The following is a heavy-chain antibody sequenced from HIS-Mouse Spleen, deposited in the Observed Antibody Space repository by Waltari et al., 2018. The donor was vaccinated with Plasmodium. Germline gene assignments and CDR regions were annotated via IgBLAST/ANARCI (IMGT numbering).Heavy chain of an antibody. CDR1: GSNFISYG. Sequence: QVQLVQSGAEVKKPGASVKVPCKASGSNFISYGISWVRQVPGQGLEWMGWISPYNGNTNYAQKLQGRVTMTTDTSTSTAYMELRSLRSDDTAMYYCARGSAGDAFDIWGQGTMVTVSS. CDR3: ARGSAGDAFDI. D-gene: IGHD6-19*01. J-gene: IGHJ3*02. V-gene: IGHV1-18*01. CDR2: ISPYNGNT.